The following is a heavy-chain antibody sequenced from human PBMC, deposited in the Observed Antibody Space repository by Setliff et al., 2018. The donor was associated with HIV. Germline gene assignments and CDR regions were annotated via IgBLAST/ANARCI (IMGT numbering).Heavy chain of an antibody. J-gene: IGHJ3*02. Sequence: PGGSLRLSCAASGFTFSDCSMNWVRQAPGKGLEWISYITSTGSTIFYADSVKGRFTISRDNSKNTLYLQMNSLRAEDTAVYYCARGGGGYDSSGNDAFDIWGQGTMVTVSS. CDR1: GFTFSDCS. CDR3: ARGGGGYDSSGNDAFDI. V-gene: IGHV3-48*01. D-gene: IGHD3-22*01. CDR2: ITSTGSTI.